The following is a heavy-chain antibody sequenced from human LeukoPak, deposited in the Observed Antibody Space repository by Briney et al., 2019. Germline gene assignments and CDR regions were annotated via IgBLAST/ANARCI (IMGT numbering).Heavy chain of an antibody. Sequence: GGSLRLSCAASGFTLSSYAMSWVRQAPGKRLEWVSGISGSGGTTYYADSVKGRFTISRDNSKNTLYLQMRSLRADDTAVYYCAKGPRQQLVTRFDNWGQGTLVTVSS. CDR3: AKGPRQQLVTRFDN. D-gene: IGHD6-13*01. CDR1: GFTLSSYA. V-gene: IGHV3-23*01. CDR2: ISGSGGTT. J-gene: IGHJ4*02.